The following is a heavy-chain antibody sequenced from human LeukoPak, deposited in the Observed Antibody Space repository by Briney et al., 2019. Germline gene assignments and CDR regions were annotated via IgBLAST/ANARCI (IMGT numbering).Heavy chain of an antibody. CDR3: AKGLRTGVGPYMGYHYYMDV. Sequence: GGSLRLSCAASGFTFSSYWMSWVRQAPGKGLKWVSTINDKGDGTYYADSVKGRFTISRDNSYNTVSLQMNSLRDEDTGVYYCAKGLRTGVGPYMGYHYYMDVWGKGATVAVSS. CDR2: INDKGDGT. CDR1: GFTFSSYW. D-gene: IGHD3-16*01. V-gene: IGHV3-23*01. J-gene: IGHJ6*03.